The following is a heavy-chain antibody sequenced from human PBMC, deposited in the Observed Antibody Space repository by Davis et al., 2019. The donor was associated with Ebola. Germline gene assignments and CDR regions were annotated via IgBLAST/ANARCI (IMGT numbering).Heavy chain of an antibody. CDR3: ARLVYSSGWYGGYYYGMDV. J-gene: IGHJ6*04. CDR1: GGSISSYY. Sequence: SETLSLTCTVSGGSISSYYWSWIRQPPGKGLEWIGYIYYSGSTNYNPSLKSRVTISVDTSKNQFSLKLSSVTAADTAVYYCARLVYSSGWYGGYYYGMDVWGKGTTVTVSS. CDR2: IYYSGST. D-gene: IGHD6-19*01. V-gene: IGHV4-59*08.